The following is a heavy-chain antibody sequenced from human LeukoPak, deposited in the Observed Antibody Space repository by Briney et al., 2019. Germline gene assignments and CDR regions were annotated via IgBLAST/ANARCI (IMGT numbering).Heavy chain of an antibody. CDR2: IYYDGSNK. J-gene: IGHJ6*03. CDR3: AKALYSNYYMDA. Sequence: PGGSLRLSCAASGFTFRVFGMNWVRQAPGKGLEWVATIYYDGSNKYYADSVKGRFTISRDNSKKTVSLQMNSLRAEDTALYYCAKALYSNYYMDAWGKGTTVTVSS. CDR1: GFTFRVFG. D-gene: IGHD4-11*01. V-gene: IGHV3-33*06.